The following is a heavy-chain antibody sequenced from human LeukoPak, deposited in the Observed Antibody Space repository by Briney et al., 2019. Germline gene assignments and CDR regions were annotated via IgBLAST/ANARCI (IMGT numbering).Heavy chain of an antibody. J-gene: IGHJ4*02. V-gene: IGHV1-18*01. Sequence: ASVKVSCKASGYTFTSYGISWVRQAPGQGLEWMGWFSAYNGNTNYAQKLQGRVTMTTDTSTSTAYMELRSLRSDDTAVYYCARGRLGSGWYSIDYWGQGTLVTVSS. CDR2: FSAYNGNT. CDR1: GYTFTSYG. D-gene: IGHD6-19*01. CDR3: ARGRLGSGWYSIDY.